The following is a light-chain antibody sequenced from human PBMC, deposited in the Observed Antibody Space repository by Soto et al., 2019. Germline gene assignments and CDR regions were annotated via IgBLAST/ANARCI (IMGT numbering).Light chain of an antibody. CDR3: RQRSNWFT. Sequence: EIVLTQSPATLSLSPGERATLSCRASQSVSSYVAWYQQKPGQAPRLLIYDASNRATGIPARFNGSGSGTEFTLTISSLEPEDFAVYYCRQRSNWFTFRPGTKVDIK. CDR1: QSVSSY. CDR2: DAS. J-gene: IGKJ3*01. V-gene: IGKV3-11*01.